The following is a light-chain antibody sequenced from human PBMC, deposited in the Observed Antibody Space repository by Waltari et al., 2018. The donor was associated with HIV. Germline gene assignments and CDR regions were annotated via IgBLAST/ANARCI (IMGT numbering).Light chain of an antibody. J-gene: IGLJ2*01. Sequence: QSALTQPASVSGSPGQSITISCTGTSSDVGGYNYSSWYQQHPGKAPKVIIYEVTNRPSGVSNRLSGSKSGNTAYLTISGLQGEDEADYYCTSYTSAATVVFGGGTKLTVL. V-gene: IGLV2-14*01. CDR2: EVT. CDR1: SSDVGGYNY. CDR3: TSYTSAATVV.